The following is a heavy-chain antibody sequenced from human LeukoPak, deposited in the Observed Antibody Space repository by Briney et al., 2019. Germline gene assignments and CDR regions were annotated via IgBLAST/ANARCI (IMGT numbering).Heavy chain of an antibody. J-gene: IGHJ5*02. D-gene: IGHD3-9*01. CDR2: ISTSGGST. Sequence: QPGGSLRLSCAASGFTFSTYAMSWVRQAPGKGLEWVSAISTSGGSTYYADSVKGRFTISRDNSKNTLYLQMNSLRAEDTGIYYCAKDRLIWTGHHTWFDPWGQGTLVTVSS. CDR1: GFTFSTYA. CDR3: AKDRLIWTGHHTWFDP. V-gene: IGHV3-23*01.